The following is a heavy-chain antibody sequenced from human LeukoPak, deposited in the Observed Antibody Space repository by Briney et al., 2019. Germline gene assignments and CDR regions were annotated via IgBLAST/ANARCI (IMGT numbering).Heavy chain of an antibody. CDR3: ARVRGHYYGSGSSDY. J-gene: IGHJ4*02. V-gene: IGHV4-34*01. CDR2: INHSGST. D-gene: IGHD3-10*01. CDR1: GGSFSGYY. Sequence: SETLSLTCAVYGGSFSGYYWSWIRQPPGKGLEWIGEINHSGSTNYNPSLKSRVTISVDTSKNQFSLKLSSVTAADTAVYYCARVRGHYYGSGSSDYWGQGTLVTVSS.